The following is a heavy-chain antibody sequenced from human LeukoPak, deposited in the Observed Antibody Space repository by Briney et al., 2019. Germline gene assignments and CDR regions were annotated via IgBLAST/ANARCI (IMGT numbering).Heavy chain of an antibody. Sequence: AAVKVSCKASGYPFDNFGFTWVRQALGKGLDWMGGISAYNGNTHYAQKFRGRLTMTTDTSTTTAYLELRSLKSDDTAVYYCARDRLGGDLTGESLYWGQGTLVTVSS. CDR2: ISAYNGNT. D-gene: IGHD4-17*01. CDR3: ARDRLGGDLTGESLY. CDR1: GYPFDNFG. V-gene: IGHV1-18*01. J-gene: IGHJ4*02.